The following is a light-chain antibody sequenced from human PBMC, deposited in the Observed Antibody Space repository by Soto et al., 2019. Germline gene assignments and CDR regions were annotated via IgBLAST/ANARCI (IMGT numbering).Light chain of an antibody. CDR1: STDFGGQNY. J-gene: IGLJ1*01. V-gene: IGLV2-14*01. Sequence: QSVLNQPASVSGSLGQSITISCTGTSTDFGGQNYVSWYQQHPGRAPKLILYEVSNRPSGVSNRFSGSKSGNTASLTISGLQAEDVADYYCSPYTDVVTLEVFGPGTKVTVL. CDR3: SPYTDVVTLEV. CDR2: EVS.